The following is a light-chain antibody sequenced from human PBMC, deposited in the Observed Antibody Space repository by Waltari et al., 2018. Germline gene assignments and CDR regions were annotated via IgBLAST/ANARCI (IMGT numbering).Light chain of an antibody. CDR3: QQYYNTPLT. CDR2: WAS. V-gene: IGKV4-1*01. Sequence: DIVMTQSPESLAVSLGERATINCKSSESVLYSSNKKNHLAWYQQKQGQPPKLLIYWASTRKAGVPDRFSGSGSETDFTLTVSSLQAEDVAVYYCQQYYNTPLTFGGGTKVEIK. J-gene: IGKJ4*01. CDR1: ESVLYSSNKKNH.